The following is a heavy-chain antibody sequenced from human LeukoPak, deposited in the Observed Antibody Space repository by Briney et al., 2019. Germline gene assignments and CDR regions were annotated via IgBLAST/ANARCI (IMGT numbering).Heavy chain of an antibody. CDR1: GGTFSSYA. D-gene: IGHD1-26*01. V-gene: IGHV1-24*01. CDR3: ATVLVGALGY. CDR2: FDPEDGET. J-gene: IGHJ4*02. Sequence: ASVKVSCKASGGTFSSYAISWVRQAPGKGLEWMGGFDPEDGETIYAQKFQGRVTMTEDTSTDTAYMELSSLRSEDTAVYYCATVLVGALGYWGQGTLVTVSS.